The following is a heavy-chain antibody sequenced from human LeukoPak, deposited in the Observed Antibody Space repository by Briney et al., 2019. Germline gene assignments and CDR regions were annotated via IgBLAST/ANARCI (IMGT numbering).Heavy chain of an antibody. J-gene: IGHJ5*02. Sequence: GGSLRLSCAASGFKFDDYGMSWVRQAPGKGLEWVCDINWNGAWTGYADSVKGRFTISRDNAKSSLYLQMNSLRAEDTALYYCAGYYYDNSRGFDLWGQGTLVAVSA. D-gene: IGHD3-22*01. CDR3: AGYYYDNSRGFDL. CDR1: GFKFDDYG. CDR2: INWNGAWT. V-gene: IGHV3-20*04.